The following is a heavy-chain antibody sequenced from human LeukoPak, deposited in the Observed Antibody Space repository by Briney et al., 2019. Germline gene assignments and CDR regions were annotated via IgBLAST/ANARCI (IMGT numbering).Heavy chain of an antibody. J-gene: IGHJ4*02. D-gene: IGHD6-19*01. CDR3: ARGSDSSGWYGVY. CDR1: GFTFSTYA. CDR2: ISGSGGST. V-gene: IGHV3-23*01. Sequence: GGSLRLSCAASGFTFSTYAMNWVRQAPGKGLEWVSGISGSGGSTYYVDSVKGRFTISRDNSKNTLYLQMNSLRAEDTAVYYCARGSDSSGWYGVYWGQGTLVTVSS.